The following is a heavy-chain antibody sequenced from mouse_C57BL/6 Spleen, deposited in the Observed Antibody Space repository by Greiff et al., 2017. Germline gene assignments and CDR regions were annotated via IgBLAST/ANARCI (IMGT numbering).Heavy chain of an antibody. CDR1: GFTFSSYG. J-gene: IGHJ2*01. D-gene: IGHD1-1*01. Sequence: EVHLVESGGDLVKPGGSLKLSCAASGFTFSSYGMSWVRQTPDKRLEWVATISSGGSYTYYPDSVKGRFTISRDNAKNTLYLQMSSLKSEDTAMYYCARQGMTTVLGYWGQGATLTVSS. CDR2: ISSGGSYT. V-gene: IGHV5-6*01. CDR3: ARQGMTTVLGY.